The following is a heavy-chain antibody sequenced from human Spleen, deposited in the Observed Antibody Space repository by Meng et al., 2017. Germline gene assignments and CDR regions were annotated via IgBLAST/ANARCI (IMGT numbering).Heavy chain of an antibody. CDR1: GDSFNTNV. J-gene: IGHJ4*02. CDR2: TIPVFHTS. V-gene: IGHV1-69*06. D-gene: IGHD5-24*01. Sequence: QEQLVQSGAEVKKPGSSVRVSCKGSGDSFNTNVISWVRQAPGQGLEWMGGTIPVFHTSDHAQKMRGRVTMTTDTSTSTAYMELRSLRSDDTAVYYCARDGDGYNPSDDYWGQGTLVTVSS. CDR3: ARDGDGYNPSDDY.